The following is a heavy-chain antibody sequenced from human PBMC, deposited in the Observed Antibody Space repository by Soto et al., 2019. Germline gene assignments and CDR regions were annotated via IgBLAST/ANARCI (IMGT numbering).Heavy chain of an antibody. V-gene: IGHV4-34*01. D-gene: IGHD3-10*01. CDR1: GGSFSGYY. Sequence: SETLCLTCAVYGGSFSGYYWSWIRQPPGKGLEWIGEINHSGSTNYNPSLKSRVTISVDTSKNQFSLKLSSVTAADTAVYYCGRALLWFGEPRGSNWFDPWGQGTLVTVSS. J-gene: IGHJ5*02. CDR2: INHSGST. CDR3: GRALLWFGEPRGSNWFDP.